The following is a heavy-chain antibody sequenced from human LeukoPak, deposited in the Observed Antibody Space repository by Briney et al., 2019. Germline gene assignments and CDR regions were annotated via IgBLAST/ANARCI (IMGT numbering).Heavy chain of an antibody. D-gene: IGHD3-22*01. CDR3: ARATSSGSYYFDY. CDR2: IYYSGST. Sequence: PSETLSLTCTVSGGSISSGGYYWSWIRQHPGKGLEWIGYIYYSGSTYYNPSLKSRVTISVDTSKNQFSLKLSSVTAADTAVYYCARATSSGSYYFDYWGQGTLVTVSS. V-gene: IGHV4-31*03. CDR1: GGSISSGGYY. J-gene: IGHJ4*02.